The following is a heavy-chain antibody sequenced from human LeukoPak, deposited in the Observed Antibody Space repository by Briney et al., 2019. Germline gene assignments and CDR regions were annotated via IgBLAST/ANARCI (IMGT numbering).Heavy chain of an antibody. CDR1: GFTFSNYM. Sequence: GGSLRLSCAASGFTFSNYMMRWVRQAPGKGLEWVSVIYTAGNTYYTDSVKGRFAISRNNSKNTVLLQMNSLRAEDTAVYYCARFPWAHCSECWGQGTMVTVSS. CDR3: ARFPWAHCSEC. V-gene: IGHV3-53*01. CDR2: IYTAGNT. J-gene: IGHJ3*01. D-gene: IGHD2-15*01.